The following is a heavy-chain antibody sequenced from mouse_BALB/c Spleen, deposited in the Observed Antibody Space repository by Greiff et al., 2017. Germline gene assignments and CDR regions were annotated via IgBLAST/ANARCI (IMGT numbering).Heavy chain of an antibody. V-gene: IGHV2-9*02. J-gene: IGHJ4*01. CDR2: IWAGGST. Sequence: VMLVESGPGLVAPSQSLSITCTVSGFSLTSYGVHWVRQPPGKGLEWLEVIWAGGSTNYNSALMSRLSISKDNSKSQVFLKMNSLQTDDTAMYYCARDYYANTFYYYAMDYWGQGTSVTVSS. CDR1: GFSLTSYG. CDR3: ARDYYANTFYYYAMDY. D-gene: IGHD1-1*01.